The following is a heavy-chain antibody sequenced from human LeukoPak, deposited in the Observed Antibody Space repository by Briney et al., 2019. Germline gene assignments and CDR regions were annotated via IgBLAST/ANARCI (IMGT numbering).Heavy chain of an antibody. D-gene: IGHD1-26*01. J-gene: IGHJ3*02. CDR1: GGSFSGYY. CDR3: ARGLMGAGSSGAFDI. CDR2: INHNGST. V-gene: IGHV4-34*01. Sequence: SETLSLTCAVYGGSFSGYYWNWIRQPPGKGLEWIGEINHNGSTNYISSLKSRVTISIDTSKNQFSLKMSSVTAADTAVYYCARGLMGAGSSGAFDIWGQGTLVTVSS.